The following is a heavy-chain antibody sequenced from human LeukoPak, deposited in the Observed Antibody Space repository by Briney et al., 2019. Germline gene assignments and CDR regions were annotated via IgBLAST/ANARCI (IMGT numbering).Heavy chain of an antibody. J-gene: IGHJ4*02. Sequence: PGGSLRLSCAASGFTFDDYAMHWVRQAPGKGLEWVSGISWNSGHIGYAESVKGRFTISRDNAKNSLYLQMNSLRAEDTAVYYCARVGVTWGQGTLVTVSS. CDR1: GFTFDDYA. CDR2: ISWNSGHI. D-gene: IGHD2-21*02. V-gene: IGHV3-9*01. CDR3: ARVGVT.